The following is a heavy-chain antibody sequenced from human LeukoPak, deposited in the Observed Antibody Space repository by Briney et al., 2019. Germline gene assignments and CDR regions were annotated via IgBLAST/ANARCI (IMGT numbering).Heavy chain of an antibody. CDR3: ARDYCSTTSCYWRGAFAI. CDR1: GFTFSGYW. V-gene: IGHV3-7*01. Sequence: PGGSLRLSCAASGFTFSGYWMSWVRQAPGKGLEWVANIKQDGSEKYYVDSVKGRFTISRDNAKNSLYLQMNSLRAEDTAVYYCARDYCSTTSCYWRGAFAIWGQGTMVTVSS. CDR2: IKQDGSEK. D-gene: IGHD2-2*01. J-gene: IGHJ3*02.